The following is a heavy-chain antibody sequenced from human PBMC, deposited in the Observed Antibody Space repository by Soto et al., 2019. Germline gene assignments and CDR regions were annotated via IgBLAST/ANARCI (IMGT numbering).Heavy chain of an antibody. CDR2: ISHHGLKE. CDR1: GFTFRDYG. J-gene: IGHJ4*02. V-gene: IGHV3-30*18. CDR3: AKGSFGFDY. D-gene: IGHD3-10*01. Sequence: QVQLVESGGGVVRPGRSLRLSCVASGFTFRDYGMHWVRQAPGKGLEWVAGISHHGLKEHYADSVKGRFTISRDNSKNTLYLQMNSLRAEDTAIYYCAKGSFGFDYWGQGTLVTVSS.